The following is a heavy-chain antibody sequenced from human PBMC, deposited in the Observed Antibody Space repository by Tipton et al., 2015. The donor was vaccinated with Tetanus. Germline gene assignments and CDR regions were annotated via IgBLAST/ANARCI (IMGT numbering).Heavy chain of an antibody. J-gene: IGHJ6*02. D-gene: IGHD1/OR15-1a*01. V-gene: IGHV3-30*04. Sequence: SLRLSCVADGLSSLRDTIHWVRQAPGRGLEWVAEISSDGKTESYRDSVKGRFTISRDNSQNMIFLQLNSLTPEDTATYYCAQNKRGDYYYYYGWDVWGPGTTVTVSS. CDR3: AQNKRGDYYYYYGWDV. CDR1: GLSSLRDT. CDR2: ISSDGKTE.